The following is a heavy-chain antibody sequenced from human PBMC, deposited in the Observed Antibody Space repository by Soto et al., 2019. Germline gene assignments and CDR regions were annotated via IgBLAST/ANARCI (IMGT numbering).Heavy chain of an antibody. CDR3: ARGRLFLTTSGLAITYFDY. CDR2: ITHGGST. Sequence: KSSETLSLTCAVYSGSFSGYYYSWIRQSPGKGLEWIGEITHGGSTTYSPSLKSRVTMSLDTSKNQFSLNMTSMTAADTAVYYCARGRLFLTTSGLAITYFDYWGQGTLVTV. D-gene: IGHD3-3*01. J-gene: IGHJ4*02. V-gene: IGHV4-34*01. CDR1: SGSFSGYY.